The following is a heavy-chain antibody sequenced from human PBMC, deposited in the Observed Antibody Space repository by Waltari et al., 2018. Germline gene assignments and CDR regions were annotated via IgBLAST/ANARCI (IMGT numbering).Heavy chain of an antibody. D-gene: IGHD2-15*01. V-gene: IGHV4-4*02. CDR2: IHRSGRT. CDR1: GDSMSENYW. Sequence: QLQLQQSGPGLVTPSESLSLTRGVSGDSMSENYWWSWVRQSPEKGLEWIGQIHRSGRTYYNPSLESRVSVSMDTSNNKFFLKLSSAIAADTAVYYCARDRGRGLYFDSWGQGTLVTVSP. J-gene: IGHJ4*02. CDR3: ARDRGRGLYFDS.